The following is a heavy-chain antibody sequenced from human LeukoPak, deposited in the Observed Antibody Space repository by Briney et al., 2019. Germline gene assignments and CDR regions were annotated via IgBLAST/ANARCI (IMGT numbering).Heavy chain of an antibody. CDR3: AREGLTTSRNNAFDI. CDR1: GFTFTSSA. Sequence: ASVKVSCKASGFTFTSSAVQWVRQARGQRLEWIGWIVVGSGNTNYAQKFQERVTITRDMSTSTAYMELSSLRSEDTAVYYCAREGLTTSRNNAFDIWGQGTMVAVSS. J-gene: IGHJ3*02. CDR2: IVVGSGNT. V-gene: IGHV1-58*01. D-gene: IGHD4-11*01.